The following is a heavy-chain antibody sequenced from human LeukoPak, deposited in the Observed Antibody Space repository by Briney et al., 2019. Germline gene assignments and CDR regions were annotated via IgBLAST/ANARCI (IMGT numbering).Heavy chain of an antibody. CDR1: GFTFSTYW. J-gene: IGHJ4*02. V-gene: IGHV3-7*01. CDR3: ATSADSPGNS. Sequence: GGPLRLSCVASGFTFSTYWMSWVRQAPGKGLEWVANLKQDGSVKHYVDSVKGRFTISRDNAKNSLYLQMTNLRAEDTAVYYCATSADSPGNSWGQGTLITVSS. CDR2: LKQDGSVK. D-gene: IGHD4-23*01.